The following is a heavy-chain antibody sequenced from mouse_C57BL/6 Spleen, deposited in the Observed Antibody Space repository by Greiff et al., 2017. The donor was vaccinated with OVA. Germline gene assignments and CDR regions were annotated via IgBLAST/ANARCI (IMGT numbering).Heavy chain of an antibody. Sequence: EVKLEESGPGLVKPSQSLSLTCSVTGYSITSGYYWNWLRQFPGNKLEWMGYISYDGSNNYNPSLKNRISITRDTSKNQFFLKLNSVTTEDTATYYCARGFDYYGSSYEDAMDYWGQGTSVTVSS. J-gene: IGHJ4*01. CDR3: ARGFDYYGSSYEDAMDY. D-gene: IGHD1-1*01. CDR1: GYSITSGYY. V-gene: IGHV3-6*01. CDR2: ISYDGSN.